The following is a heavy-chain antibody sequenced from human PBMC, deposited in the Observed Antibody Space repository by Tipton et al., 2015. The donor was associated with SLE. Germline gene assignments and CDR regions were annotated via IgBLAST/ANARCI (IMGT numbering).Heavy chain of an antibody. CDR3: TRSRGYCSSTKCYLGYYYMDV. CDR2: TLSTAYGGTT. J-gene: IGHJ6*03. V-gene: IGHV3-49*03. D-gene: IGHD2-2*01. Sequence: SLRLSCTSSGFNFRDYGVSWFRQAPGKGLEWVSFTLSTAYGGTTEYAASVKDRFTISRDDSKTIAYLQMNSLKTEDTAVYYCTRSRGYCSSTKCYLGYYYMDVWGKGTTVTVSS. CDR1: GFNFRDYG.